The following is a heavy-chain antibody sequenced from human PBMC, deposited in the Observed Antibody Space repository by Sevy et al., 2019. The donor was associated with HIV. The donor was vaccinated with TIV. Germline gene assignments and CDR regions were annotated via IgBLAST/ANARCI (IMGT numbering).Heavy chain of an antibody. V-gene: IGHV1-8*01. CDR2: MNPNSGNT. CDR3: ASTVAGGGWIFDY. D-gene: IGHD6-19*01. J-gene: IGHJ4*02. CDR1: GYTFTSYD. Sequence: ASVKVSCKASGYTFTSYDINWVRQATGQGLERMGWMNPNSGNTGYAQKFQGRVTMTRNTSISTAYMELSSLRSEDTAVYYCASTVAGGGWIFDYWGQGTLVTVSS.